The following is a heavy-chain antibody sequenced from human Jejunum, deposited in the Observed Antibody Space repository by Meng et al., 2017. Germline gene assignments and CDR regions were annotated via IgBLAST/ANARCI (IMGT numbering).Heavy chain of an antibody. CDR1: GGSHKDFY. CDR2: ISHSGST. D-gene: IGHD4-17*01. Sequence: QARPEQWAAGLLKPSEPPSLTCAVSGGSHKDFYWNWTPQPPGKGLEWIGEISHSGSTNYNPSLKSRVTISVDRSQNQLSLKLTSVSGTDTAVYFCARALGAYGDSGFAYWGQGALVTVSS. J-gene: IGHJ4*02. V-gene: IGHV4-34*01. CDR3: ARALGAYGDSGFAY.